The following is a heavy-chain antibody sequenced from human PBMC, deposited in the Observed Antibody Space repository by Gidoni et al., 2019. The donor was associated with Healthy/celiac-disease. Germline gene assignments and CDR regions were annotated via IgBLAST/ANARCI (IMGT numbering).Heavy chain of an antibody. CDR2: IWYDGSNK. D-gene: IGHD3-3*01. J-gene: IGHJ6*02. CDR3: ARVTYYDFWSGYYGDYYYGMDV. Sequence: QVQLVESGGGVVQPGRSLRLSCAASGFTFSSYGMHWVRQAPGKGLAGVAVIWYDGSNKYYADSVKGRFTSSRDNSKNTLYLQMNSLRAEDTAVYYCARVTYYDFWSGYYGDYYYGMDVWGQGTTVTVSS. CDR1: GFTFSSYG. V-gene: IGHV3-33*01.